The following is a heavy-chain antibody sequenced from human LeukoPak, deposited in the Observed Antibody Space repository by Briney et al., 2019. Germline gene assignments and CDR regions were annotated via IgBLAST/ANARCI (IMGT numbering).Heavy chain of an antibody. V-gene: IGHV3-53*01. D-gene: IGHD6-19*01. CDR3: ADWNTSGWYFDY. J-gene: IGHJ4*02. CDR1: GFTFSGYA. CDR2: IYSGGST. Sequence: PGGSLRLSCTASGFTFSGYAMSWVRQAPGKGLEWVSVIYSGGSTFYADSVKGRFTISRDNSKSTLYLQMNSLRAEDTAVYYCADWNTSGWYFDYWGQGTLVTVSS.